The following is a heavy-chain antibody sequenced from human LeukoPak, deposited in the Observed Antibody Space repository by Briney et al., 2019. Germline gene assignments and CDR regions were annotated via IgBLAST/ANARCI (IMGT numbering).Heavy chain of an antibody. J-gene: IGHJ3*02. CDR3: ARYFDPGDAFDI. CDR2: ISSSGSTI. D-gene: IGHD2/OR15-2a*01. V-gene: IGHV3-48*03. CDR1: GFTFSSYE. Sequence: PGGSLRLSCAASGFTFSSYEMNWVRQAPGKGLEWVSYISSSGSTIYYADSVKGRFTISRDNAKNSLCLQMNSLRAEDTAVYYCARYFDPGDAFDIWGQGTMVTVSS.